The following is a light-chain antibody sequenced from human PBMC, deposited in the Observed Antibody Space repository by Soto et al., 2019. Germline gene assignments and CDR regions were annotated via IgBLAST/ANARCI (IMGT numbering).Light chain of an antibody. CDR1: KSVLYSSNNKNY. V-gene: IGKV4-1*01. CDR3: QQYESTPPT. Sequence: DIVMTQSPDSLAVSLGERATINCKSSKSVLYSSNNKNYLAWYQQRPGQPPKLLIYWASTRESGVPDRFSGSGSGTDFTLTITSLQAEDVATYYCQQYESTPPTFGQGTKFEIQ. CDR2: WAS. J-gene: IGKJ2*01.